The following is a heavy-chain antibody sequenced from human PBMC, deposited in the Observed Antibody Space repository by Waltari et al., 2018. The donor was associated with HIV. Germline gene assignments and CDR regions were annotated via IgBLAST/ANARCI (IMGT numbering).Heavy chain of an antibody. D-gene: IGHD3-3*02. J-gene: IGHJ4*02. CDR1: GLSVSSNY. Sequence: EVQLVETGGGLIQPGGSLRLSCAASGLSVSSNYMNWVRQAPGKGLEWVSGIYRSGDAYYADFVKGRFTISRDNSKNTLYLQMNSLRAEDTAVYYCARVRSIMGRFLGFDYWGQGTLVTVSS. CDR3: ARVRSIMGRFLGFDY. CDR2: IYRSGDA. V-gene: IGHV3-53*02.